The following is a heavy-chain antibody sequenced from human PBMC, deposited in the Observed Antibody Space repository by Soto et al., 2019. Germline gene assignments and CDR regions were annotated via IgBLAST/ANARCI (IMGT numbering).Heavy chain of an antibody. CDR1: GFTFSSYS. CDR2: ISSSSSYI. CDR3: ARGTYCSSTSCYYYYYYGMDV. D-gene: IGHD2-2*01. J-gene: IGHJ6*02. Sequence: GESLKISCAASGFTFSSYSMNWVRQAPGKGLEWVSSISSSSSYIYYADSVKGRFTISRDNAKNSLYLQMNSLRAEDTAVYYCARGTYCSSTSCYYYYYYGMDVWGQGTTVTVSS. V-gene: IGHV3-21*01.